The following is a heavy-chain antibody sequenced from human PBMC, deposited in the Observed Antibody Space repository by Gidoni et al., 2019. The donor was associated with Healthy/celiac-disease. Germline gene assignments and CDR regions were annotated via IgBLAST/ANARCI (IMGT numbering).Heavy chain of an antibody. D-gene: IGHD6-13*01. CDR2: IYYSGST. CDR3: EKYSSTWGGY. Sequence: QLQLQESGPGLVKPSETLSLTCTVSGGSISSSSYYWGWIRQPPGKGLEWIGSIYYSGSTYYNPSLKSRVTRSVDTSKNQFSLKLSSVTAADTAVYYCEKYSSTWGGYWGQGTLVTVSS. CDR1: GGSISSSSYY. V-gene: IGHV4-39*01. J-gene: IGHJ4*02.